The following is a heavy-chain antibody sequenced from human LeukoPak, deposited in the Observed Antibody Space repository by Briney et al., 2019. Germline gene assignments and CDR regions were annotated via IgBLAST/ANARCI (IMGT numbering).Heavy chain of an antibody. CDR1: GFTFSSYW. J-gene: IGHJ5*02. V-gene: IGHV3-74*01. CDR2: INSDGSST. Sequence: PGGSLGLSCAAWGFTFSSYWMQGVRQARGKGRVWVSRINSDGSSTIYADSVKGRFTISRDNATNTLYLQLNSLRAADTAVYYCARVYGYYRWGQGTLVTVSS. CDR3: ARVYGYYR. D-gene: IGHD4-17*01.